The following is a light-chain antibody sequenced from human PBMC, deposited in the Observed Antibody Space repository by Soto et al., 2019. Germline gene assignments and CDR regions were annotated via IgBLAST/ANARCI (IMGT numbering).Light chain of an antibody. Sequence: QSVLTQPASVSGSPGQSITISCTGTSSDVGGYNHVSWYQQHPGRAPKLMIYEATNRPSGVSNRFSGSKSGYTASLTISGLQAEDEADYYCSSYTSTSSLVIFGGGTKLTVL. J-gene: IGLJ2*01. CDR3: SSYTSTSSLVI. CDR1: SSDVGGYNH. CDR2: EAT. V-gene: IGLV2-14*01.